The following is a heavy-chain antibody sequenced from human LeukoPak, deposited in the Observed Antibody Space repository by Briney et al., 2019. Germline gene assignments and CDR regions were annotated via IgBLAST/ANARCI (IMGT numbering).Heavy chain of an antibody. V-gene: IGHV3-7*01. CDR1: GFTLSGYW. J-gene: IGHJ4*02. CDR3: ARVLGWFRFDC. Sequence: GGSLRLSCATSGFTLSGYWMRGVRGARGKGVEGVANINKEGSQQVYVGSVKGRFTVSRDNTKNSMYLQMDNLRVEDSAVYYCARVLGWFRFDCWGQGTLVTVSS. D-gene: IGHD3-3*01. CDR2: INKEGSQQ.